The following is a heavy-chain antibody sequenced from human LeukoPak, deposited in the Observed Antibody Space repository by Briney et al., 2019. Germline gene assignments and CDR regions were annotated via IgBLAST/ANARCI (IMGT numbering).Heavy chain of an antibody. Sequence: GASVKVSCKASGYTFTSYDINWVRQATGQGLEWMGWMNPNSGNTGYAQKFQGRVTMTRNTSISTAYMELSSLRSEDTAVYYCARGRYSGYDWLYYYMDVWGKGTTVTISS. CDR2: MNPNSGNT. D-gene: IGHD5-12*01. J-gene: IGHJ6*03. CDR3: ARGRYSGYDWLYYYMDV. V-gene: IGHV1-8*01. CDR1: GYTFTSYD.